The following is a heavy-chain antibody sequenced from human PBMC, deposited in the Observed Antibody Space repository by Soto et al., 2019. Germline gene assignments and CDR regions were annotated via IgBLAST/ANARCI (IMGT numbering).Heavy chain of an antibody. CDR3: SYDTFGDKDF. CDR1: GFTFSDYS. J-gene: IGHJ4*02. V-gene: IGHV3-48*01. D-gene: IGHD3-9*01. CDR2: FSRSSSAI. Sequence: GSLRLSCAASGFTFSDYSMNWVRQAPGKGLEWVSYFSRSSSAIYYADSVKGRFTISRDNAKNTLYLQMNSLGVEDTALYYCSYDTFGDKDFWGQGT.